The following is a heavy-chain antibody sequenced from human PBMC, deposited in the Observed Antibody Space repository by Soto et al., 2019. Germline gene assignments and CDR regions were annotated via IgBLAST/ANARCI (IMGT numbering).Heavy chain of an antibody. D-gene: IGHD1-7*01. CDR2: IIPIFGTA. V-gene: IGHV1-69*12. CDR3: ASHGITGTWVYYYGMDV. Sequence: QVQLVQSGAEVKKPGSSVKVSCKASGGTFSSYAISWVRQAPGQGLEWMGGIIPIFGTANYAQKFQGRVTXTAXESTSTAYMELSSLRSEATAVYYCASHGITGTWVYYYGMDVWGQGTTVTVSS. J-gene: IGHJ6*02. CDR1: GGTFSSYA.